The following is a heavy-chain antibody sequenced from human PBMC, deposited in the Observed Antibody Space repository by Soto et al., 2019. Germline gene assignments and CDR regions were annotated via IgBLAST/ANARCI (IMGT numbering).Heavy chain of an antibody. J-gene: IGHJ5*02. CDR2: INPNSGGT. V-gene: IGHV1-2*02. CDR1: GYTFTGYY. D-gene: IGHD1-1*01. CDR3: ARAKRLKDRVHNSWFDP. Sequence: QVQLVQSGAEVKKPGASVKVSCKASGYTFTGYYMHWVRQAPGQGLEWMGWINPNSGGTNYAQKFQGRVTMTRDTSISTAYMELSRLRSDDTAVYYCARAKRLKDRVHNSWFDPWGQGTLVTVSS.